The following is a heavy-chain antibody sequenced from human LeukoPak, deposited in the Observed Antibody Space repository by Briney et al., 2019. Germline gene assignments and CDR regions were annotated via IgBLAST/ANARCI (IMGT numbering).Heavy chain of an antibody. CDR1: GFTFSSYG. D-gene: IGHD1-26*01. J-gene: IGHJ4*02. CDR3: ARDRYSGSYFAYFDY. CDR2: IWYDGSNK. V-gene: IGHV3-33*01. Sequence: GGSLRLSCAASGFTFSSYGMHWVRQAPGKGLEWVAVIWYDGSNKYYADSVKGRFTISRDNFKNTLYLQMNSLRAGDTAVYYCARDRYSGSYFAYFDYWGQGTLVTVSS.